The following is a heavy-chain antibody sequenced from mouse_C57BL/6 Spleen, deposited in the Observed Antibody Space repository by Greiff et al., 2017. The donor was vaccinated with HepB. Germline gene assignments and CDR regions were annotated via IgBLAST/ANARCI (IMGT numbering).Heavy chain of an antibody. Sequence: EVQRVESGGGLVKPGGSLKLSCAASGFTFSDYGMHWVRQAPEKGLEWVAYISSGSSTIYYADTVKGRFTISRDNAKNTLFLQMTSLRSEDTAMYYCARPGGSSYGYFEVWGTGTTVTVSS. V-gene: IGHV5-17*01. CDR1: GFTFSDYG. D-gene: IGHD1-1*01. J-gene: IGHJ1*03. CDR3: ARPGGSSYGYFEV. CDR2: ISSGSSTI.